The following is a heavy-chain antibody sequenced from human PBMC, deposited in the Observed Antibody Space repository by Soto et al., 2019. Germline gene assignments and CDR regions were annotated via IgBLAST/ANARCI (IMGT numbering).Heavy chain of an antibody. D-gene: IGHD3-3*01. CDR1: GFTFSSYA. J-gene: IGHJ3*02. V-gene: IGHV3-23*01. CDR3: AKDLMDFWSGYSSPGAFDI. CDR2: ISGSGGST. Sequence: EVQLLESGGGLVQPGGSLRLSCAASGFTFSSYAMSWVRQAPGKGLEWVSAISGSGGSTYYADTVKGRFTISRDNSKNPLYLQMNSLRGEDTAVYYCAKDLMDFWSGYSSPGAFDIWGQGTMVTVSS.